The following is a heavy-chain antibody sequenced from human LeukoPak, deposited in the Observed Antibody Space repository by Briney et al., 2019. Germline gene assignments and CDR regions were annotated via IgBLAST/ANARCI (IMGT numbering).Heavy chain of an antibody. Sequence: GASVNVSCKASGYTFTGYYMHWVRQAPGQGLEWMGWINPNSGGTNYAQKFKGRVTMTRDTSISTAYMELSRLRSDGTAVYYCASPLGYSGYDYDFDYWGQGTLVTVSS. D-gene: IGHD5-12*01. CDR1: GYTFTGYY. V-gene: IGHV1-2*02. CDR3: ASPLGYSGYDYDFDY. J-gene: IGHJ4*02. CDR2: INPNSGGT.